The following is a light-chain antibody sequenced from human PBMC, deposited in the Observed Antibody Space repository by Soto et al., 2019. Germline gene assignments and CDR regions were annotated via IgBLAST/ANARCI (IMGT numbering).Light chain of an antibody. V-gene: IGKV1-5*01. J-gene: IGKJ1*01. CDR1: ESISNW. CDR2: HAS. Sequence: IQLTQSPTTLPASVGDRVTLTCRASESISNWLAWYQQRPGTAPKLLIYHASILETAVPSRFSGNGSGTEFTLTSSSLQPGDFATYYCQQYMTYPFGQGSRVEIK. CDR3: QQYMTYP.